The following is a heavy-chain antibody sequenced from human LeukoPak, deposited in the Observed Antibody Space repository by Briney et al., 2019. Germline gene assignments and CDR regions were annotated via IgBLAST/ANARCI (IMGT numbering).Heavy chain of an antibody. Sequence: SETLSLTCTVSGGSISSSSYYWSWIRQPPGKGLEWIGSIYYSGSTYYNPSLKSRVTISVDTSKNQFSLKLSSVTAADTAVYYCARAPPITMIVVAPQDAFDIWGQGTMVTVSS. CDR2: IYYSGST. D-gene: IGHD3-22*01. CDR3: ARAPPITMIVVAPQDAFDI. CDR1: GGSISSSSYY. J-gene: IGHJ3*02. V-gene: IGHV4-39*07.